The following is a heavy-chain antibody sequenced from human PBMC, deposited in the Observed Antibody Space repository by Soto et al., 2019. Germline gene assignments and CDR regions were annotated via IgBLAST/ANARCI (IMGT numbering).Heavy chain of an antibody. J-gene: IGHJ2*01. V-gene: IGHV4-34*01. CDR2: INDRGSI. CDR1: GGSFSGYY. CDR3: ARESHDILTGPPWVWYFDL. Sequence: QVQLQQWGAGPLRPLETLSLTCGVSGGSFSGYYWAWIRQSPGKGLEWIGEINDRGSINYNPSLKSRVSISVDTSQNHYSLNRMSVTAADTAVYYCARESHDILTGPPWVWYFDLWGRGTLVTVSS. D-gene: IGHD3-9*01.